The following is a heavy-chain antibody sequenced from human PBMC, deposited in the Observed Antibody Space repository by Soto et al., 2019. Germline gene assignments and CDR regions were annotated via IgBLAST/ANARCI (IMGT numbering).Heavy chain of an antibody. Sequence: PWGSLRLSCAASGFTFSSYSMNWVRQAPGKGLEWVSSISSSSSYIYYADSVKGRFTISRDNAKNSLYLQMNSPRAEDTAVYYCARAPRRNYGVPPTSPIWGQGKMFTVSS. V-gene: IGHV3-21*01. CDR1: GFTFSSYS. D-gene: IGHD4-17*01. CDR2: ISSSSSYI. CDR3: ARAPRRNYGVPPTSPI. J-gene: IGHJ3*02.